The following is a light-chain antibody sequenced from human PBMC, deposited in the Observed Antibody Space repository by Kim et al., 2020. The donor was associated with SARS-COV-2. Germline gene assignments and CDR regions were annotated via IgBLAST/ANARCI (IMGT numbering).Light chain of an antibody. Sequence: ASVGDRVTSTCRASQSISSWLAWYQQKPGKAPILLIYDASSLESGVPSRFSGSGSGTEFTLTITSLQPDDVATYYCLQYNTYSRDFGQGTKVDIK. V-gene: IGKV1-5*01. CDR2: DAS. CDR3: LQYNTYSRD. CDR1: QSISSW. J-gene: IGKJ1*01.